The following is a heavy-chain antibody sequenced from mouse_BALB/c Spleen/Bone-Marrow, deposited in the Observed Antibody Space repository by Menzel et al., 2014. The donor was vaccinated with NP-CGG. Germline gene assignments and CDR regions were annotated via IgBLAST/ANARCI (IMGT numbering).Heavy chain of an antibody. CDR1: GYTFSSYW. Sequence: QVQLQQSGAELTKTGASVKISCKATGYTFSSYWIEWVKQRPGHGLEWIGEILPGSGSTNYNEKFKGKATFTADTSSNTAYMQLSSLTSEDSAVYYCARERGYWGQGTLVTVPA. CDR2: ILPGSGST. CDR3: ARERGY. J-gene: IGHJ3*01. V-gene: IGHV1-9*01.